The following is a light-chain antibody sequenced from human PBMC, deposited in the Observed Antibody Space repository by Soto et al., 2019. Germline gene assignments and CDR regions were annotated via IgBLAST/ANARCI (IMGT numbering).Light chain of an antibody. Sequence: EIVLAQSPGTLSLSPGESATLSCRASQSLSSNFLAWYQQKPGQVPRLLISRASRRATGIPDRFSGSGSGTDFTLTINRLGPEDFAVYYCQQYSASPLTFGGGTKVDIK. V-gene: IGKV3-20*01. CDR3: QQYSASPLT. J-gene: IGKJ4*01. CDR2: RAS. CDR1: QSLSSNF.